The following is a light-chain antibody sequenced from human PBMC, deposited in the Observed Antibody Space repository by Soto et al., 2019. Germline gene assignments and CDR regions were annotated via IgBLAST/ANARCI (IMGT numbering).Light chain of an antibody. V-gene: IGLV1-44*01. CDR3: AAWDDSLNGVI. Sequence: QSVLTQPPSASGTPGPRVTMSCSGSSSNIGSNTVNWYQQLPGTAPKRLIYNNNQRPSGVPARCSGSKSGTSASLAISGLQSEDEADYYCAAWDDSLNGVIFGGGTQLTVL. CDR2: NNN. J-gene: IGLJ7*01. CDR1: SSNIGSNT.